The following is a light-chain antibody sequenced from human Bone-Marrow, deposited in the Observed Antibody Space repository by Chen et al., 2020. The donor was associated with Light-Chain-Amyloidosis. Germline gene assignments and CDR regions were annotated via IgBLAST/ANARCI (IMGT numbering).Light chain of an antibody. CDR3: AAWDGSLSGYV. CDR1: SSNIGINH. V-gene: IGLV1-47*01. Sequence: QSVLTPPPSASGTPGQRVTISCSGASSNIGINHVYWYQHFPGAAPTLLIHRNNQRPSGVPDRFSASKSGTSAFLAISGLRSEDEADYYCAAWDGSLSGYVFGTGTKVIVL. J-gene: IGLJ1*01. CDR2: RNN.